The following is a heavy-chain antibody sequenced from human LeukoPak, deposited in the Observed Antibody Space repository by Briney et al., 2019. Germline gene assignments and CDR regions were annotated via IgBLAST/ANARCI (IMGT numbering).Heavy chain of an antibody. Sequence: ASVKVSCKASGYTFTSYGISWVRQAPGQGLEWMGWISAYNGNTNYAQKLQGRVTMTRDTSTSTVYMELSSLRSEDTAVYYCARGPRSAVAGTFDYWGQGTLVTVSS. D-gene: IGHD6-19*01. V-gene: IGHV1-18*01. J-gene: IGHJ4*02. CDR3: ARGPRSAVAGTFDY. CDR1: GYTFTSYG. CDR2: ISAYNGNT.